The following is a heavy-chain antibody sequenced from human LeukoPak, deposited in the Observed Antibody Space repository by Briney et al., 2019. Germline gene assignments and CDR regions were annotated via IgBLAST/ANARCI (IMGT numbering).Heavy chain of an antibody. D-gene: IGHD4-23*01. V-gene: IGHV4-39*01. J-gene: IGHJ4*02. CDR2: IYYSGST. CDR3: AGLGYGGPDIDY. Sequence: PSETLSLTCTVSGGSISSSSYYWGWIRQPPGTGLEWIGSIYYSGSTYYNPSLKSRVTISVYTSKNQFSLKLSSVTAADTAVYYCAGLGYGGPDIDYWGQGTLVTVSS. CDR1: GGSISSSSYY.